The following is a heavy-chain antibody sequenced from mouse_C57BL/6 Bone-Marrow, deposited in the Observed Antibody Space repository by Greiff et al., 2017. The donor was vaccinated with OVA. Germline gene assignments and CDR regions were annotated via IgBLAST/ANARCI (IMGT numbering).Heavy chain of an antibody. D-gene: IGHD2-1*01. Sequence: VQLQQSGPGLVAPSQSLSITCTVSGFSLTSYGVHWVRQPPGKGLEWLVVIWSDGSTTYNSALKSRLSISKDNSKSQVFLKMNSLQTDDTAMYYCARHSVTGAWFAYWGQGTLVTVSA. V-gene: IGHV2-6-1*01. CDR1: GFSLTSYG. CDR3: ARHSVTGAWFAY. J-gene: IGHJ3*01. CDR2: IWSDGST.